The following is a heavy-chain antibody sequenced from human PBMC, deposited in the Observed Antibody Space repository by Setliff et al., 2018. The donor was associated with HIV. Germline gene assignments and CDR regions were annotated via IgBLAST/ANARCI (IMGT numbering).Heavy chain of an antibody. D-gene: IGHD3-22*01. V-gene: IGHV5-51*01. CDR2: IYPGDSDT. Sequence: GESLKISCKGSGYSFTSYWIGWVRQMPGKGLEWMGIIYPGDSDTRYSPSFQGQVTISADKSISTAYLKLSSVTAADTGVYYCARRAGFSEGSGYWFYWGQGTLVTVSS. CDR1: GYSFTSYW. J-gene: IGHJ4*02. CDR3: ARRAGFSEGSGYWFY.